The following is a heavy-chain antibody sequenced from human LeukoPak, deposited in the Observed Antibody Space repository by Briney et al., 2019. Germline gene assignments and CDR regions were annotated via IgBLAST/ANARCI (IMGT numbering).Heavy chain of an antibody. Sequence: GGXLXXXCAASGFTFSSYGIXWVRQAPGKGLEGVAFIRYDGSYRYYADSVKGRFTISRDNSKNTLYLQMNRLRAEDTAVYYCARNYYDSSDYWGQGTLVTVSS. D-gene: IGHD3-22*01. J-gene: IGHJ4*02. V-gene: IGHV3-30*02. CDR1: GFTFSSYG. CDR2: IRYDGSYR. CDR3: ARNYYDSSDY.